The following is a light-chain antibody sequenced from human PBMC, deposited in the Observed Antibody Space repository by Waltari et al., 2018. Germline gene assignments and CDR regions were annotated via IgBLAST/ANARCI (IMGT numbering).Light chain of an antibody. V-gene: IGLV3-25*03. CDR3: QSADSTGSDVV. CDR1: ALPDQY. Sequence: SYELTQPPSVTVSPGQTARIACSGDALPDQYGHWYQQRPGRAPVVVIYKDTKRPSGIPERFSGSSSGKTVTLTISGVQAEDESDYYCQSADSTGSDVVFGGGTKLTVL. CDR2: KDT. J-gene: IGLJ2*01.